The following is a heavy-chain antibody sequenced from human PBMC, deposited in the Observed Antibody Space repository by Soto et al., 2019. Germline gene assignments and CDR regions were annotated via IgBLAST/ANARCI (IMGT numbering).Heavy chain of an antibody. J-gene: IGHJ5*02. CDR3: ARHRMYSSSWYELDP. D-gene: IGHD6-13*01. CDR2: IYYSGST. Sequence: SETLSLTCTVSCGSISSYYWSWIRQPPGKGLEWIGYIYYSGSTNYNPSLKSRVTISVDTSKNQFSLKLSSVTAADTAVYYCARHRMYSSSWYELDPWGQGTLVTVSS. CDR1: CGSISSYY. V-gene: IGHV4-59*08.